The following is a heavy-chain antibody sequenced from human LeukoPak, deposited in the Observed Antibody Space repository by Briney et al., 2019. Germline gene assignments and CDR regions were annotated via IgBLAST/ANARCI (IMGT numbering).Heavy chain of an antibody. CDR2: INHSGST. CDR3: ARGYGSGSPSDY. V-gene: IGHV4-34*01. Sequence: SETLSLTCDVYGGSFSGYYWSWIRQPPGKGLEWIGEINHSGSTNYNPSLKSRVTISVDTSKNQFSLKLSSVTAADTAVYYCARGYGSGSPSDYWGQGTLVTVSS. J-gene: IGHJ4*02. CDR1: GGSFSGYY. D-gene: IGHD3-10*01.